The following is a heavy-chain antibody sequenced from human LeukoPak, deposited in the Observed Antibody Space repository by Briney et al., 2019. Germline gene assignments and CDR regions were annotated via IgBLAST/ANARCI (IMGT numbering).Heavy chain of an antibody. CDR1: GGSISSSSYY. J-gene: IGHJ4*02. V-gene: IGHV4-39*01. D-gene: IGHD3-10*01. Sequence: PSETLSLTCTASGGSISSSSYYWGWIRQPPGRGLEWIGSIYYSGSTYYNPSLKSRVTISVDTSKNQFSLKLSSVTAADTAVYYCARQTMVRGVAFDYWDQGTLVTVSS. CDR3: ARQTMVRGVAFDY. CDR2: IYYSGST.